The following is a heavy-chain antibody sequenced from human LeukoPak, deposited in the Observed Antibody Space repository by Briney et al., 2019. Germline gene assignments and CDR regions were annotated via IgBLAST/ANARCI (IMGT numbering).Heavy chain of an antibody. D-gene: IGHD2-2*01. J-gene: IGHJ4*02. V-gene: IGHV3-11*04. CDR2: ISSSSSTI. CDR3: ASLNIVVVPAGKAAAGPDY. Sequence: GGSLRLSCAASGFTFSDYYMSWIRQAPGKGLEWVSYISSSSSTIYYADSVKGRFTISRDNAKNSLYLQMNSLRAEDTAVYYCASLNIVVVPAGKAAAGPDYWGQGTLVTVSS. CDR1: GFTFSDYY.